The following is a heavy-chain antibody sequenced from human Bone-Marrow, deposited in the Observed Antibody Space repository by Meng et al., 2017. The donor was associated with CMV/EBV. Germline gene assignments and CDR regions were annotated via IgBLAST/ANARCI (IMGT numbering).Heavy chain of an antibody. CDR1: GGSISSSSYY. CDR3: ARDQIRSSIDIVVVPAAIGAFDI. D-gene: IGHD2-2*02. Sequence: SETLSLTCTVSGGSISSSSYYWGWIRQPPGKGLEWIGSIYYSGSTNYNPSLKSRVTISVDTSKNQFSLKLSSVTAADTAVYYCARDQIRSSIDIVVVPAAIGAFDIWGQGTMVTVAS. V-gene: IGHV4-39*07. J-gene: IGHJ3*02. CDR2: IYYSGST.